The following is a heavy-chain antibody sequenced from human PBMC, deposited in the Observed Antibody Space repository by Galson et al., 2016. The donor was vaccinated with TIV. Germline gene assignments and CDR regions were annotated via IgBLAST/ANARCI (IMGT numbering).Heavy chain of an antibody. CDR2: INTNGQTT. CDR3: AREGLARKTWLDY. Sequence: SLRLSCAVSEFSFNGYTMNWVRQAPGKGLEYVSGINTNGQTTYYSNSVRGRFTISRDNSKNTIYLQMGSLSAEDMGVYYCAREGLARKTWLDYWGQGALVTVSS. V-gene: IGHV3-64*01. J-gene: IGHJ4*02. CDR1: EFSFNGYT. D-gene: IGHD3/OR15-3a*01.